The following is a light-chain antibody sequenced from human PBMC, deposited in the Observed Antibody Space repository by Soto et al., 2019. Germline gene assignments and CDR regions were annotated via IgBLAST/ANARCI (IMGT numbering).Light chain of an antibody. CDR1: NTDVGQDKS. CDR2: EVT. CDR3: VSYTDTDTLV. Sequence: QSALTQAASVSGSRGQSITISCVGRNTDVGQDKSVSWYQQGPGKAPKLLIFEVTNRPSGVSRRFSGPRSGNTASLTISGLQPDDEGDYFCVSYTDTDTLVFGTGTKVTVL. V-gene: IGLV2-14*01. J-gene: IGLJ1*01.